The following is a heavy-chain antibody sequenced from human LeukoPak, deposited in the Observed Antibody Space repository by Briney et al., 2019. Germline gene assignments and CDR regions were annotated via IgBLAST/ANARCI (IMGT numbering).Heavy chain of an antibody. CDR1: GFTFSDYW. J-gene: IGHJ4*02. V-gene: IGHV3-7*01. D-gene: IGHD3-3*01. Sequence: PGGSLRLSCAASGFTFSDYWMSRVRQAPGKGLEWVANINQDGIETYYVDSVKGRFTISRDNAKNSLYLQMSSLRAEDTAVYYCAKARGYDFWSGYYSYWGQGTLFTVSS. CDR2: INQDGIET. CDR3: AKARGYDFWSGYYSY.